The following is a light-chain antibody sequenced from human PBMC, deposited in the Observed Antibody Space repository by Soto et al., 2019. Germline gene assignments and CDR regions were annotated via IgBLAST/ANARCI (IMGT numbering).Light chain of an antibody. CDR1: SGHNSYA. Sequence: QPVLTQPPSASASLGASVKLTCTLSSGHNSYAIAWHQQQPEKGPRYLMTLNSDGSHSKGDGIPDRFSGSSSGAERYLTISSLQSEDEADYYCQTWSTDIRVFGGGTKVTVL. J-gene: IGLJ3*02. CDR3: QTWSTDIRV. CDR2: LNSDGSH. V-gene: IGLV4-69*01.